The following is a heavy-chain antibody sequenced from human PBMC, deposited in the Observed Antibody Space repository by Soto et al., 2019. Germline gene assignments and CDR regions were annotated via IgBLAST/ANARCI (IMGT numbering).Heavy chain of an antibody. CDR2: MNPNSGNT. CDR3: ARGASGSSWYYPSYYYGMDV. Sequence: ASVKVSCKASGYTFTSYDINWVRQATGQGLEWMGWMNPNSGNTGYAQKFQGRVTMTRNTSISTAYMELSSLRSEDTAMYYCARGASGSSWYYPSYYYGMDVWGQGTTVTVSS. J-gene: IGHJ6*02. CDR1: GYTFTSYD. D-gene: IGHD6-13*01. V-gene: IGHV1-8*01.